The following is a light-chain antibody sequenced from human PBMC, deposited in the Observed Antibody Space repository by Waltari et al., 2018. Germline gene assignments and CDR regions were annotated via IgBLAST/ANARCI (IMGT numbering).Light chain of an antibody. Sequence: EIIMTQSPATLSLSPGERATLPSRASQNVNSTLAWYQQKPGQAPRLLIYDASIRATGIPARFSGSGSGTQYTLTINSLQSEESAVYFCQQHNDWPPWTFGQGTKVELK. CDR2: DAS. V-gene: IGKV3-15*01. CDR1: QNVNST. CDR3: QQHNDWPPWT. J-gene: IGKJ1*01.